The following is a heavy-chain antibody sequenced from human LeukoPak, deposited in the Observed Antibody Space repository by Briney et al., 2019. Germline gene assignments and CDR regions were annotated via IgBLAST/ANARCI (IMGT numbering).Heavy chain of an antibody. CDR1: GYTFTTYG. CDR3: ARDRDYGDYNTQDLFDD. J-gene: IGHJ4*02. Sequence: GASVTVSCKASGYTFTTYGISWVRQAPGQGLEWMGWISAYNGNTNYAQKLQGRVTMTTDTSTTTAYMELRSLRSDDTAVYYCARDRDYGDYNTQDLFDDRGQGTLVTVSS. D-gene: IGHD4-17*01. V-gene: IGHV1-18*01. CDR2: ISAYNGNT.